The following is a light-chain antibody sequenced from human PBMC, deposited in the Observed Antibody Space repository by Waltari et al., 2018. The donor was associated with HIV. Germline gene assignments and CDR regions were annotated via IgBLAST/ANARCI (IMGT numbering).Light chain of an antibody. CDR2: DKD. CDR3: GTWDSSLNAGV. Sequence: QSMLTQPPSVSAAPGQKVTISCSRSRSNLGHDFVSWYQHLPGAAPKLVIYDKDNRPSGIPDRFSGSKSGASATLVITERQTGDEGDYYCGTWDSSLNAGVFGGGTKLTVL. J-gene: IGLJ3*02. CDR1: RSNLGHDF. V-gene: IGLV1-51*01.